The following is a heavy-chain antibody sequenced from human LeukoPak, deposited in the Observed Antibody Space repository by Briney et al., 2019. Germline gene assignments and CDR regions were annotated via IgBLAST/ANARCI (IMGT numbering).Heavy chain of an antibody. J-gene: IGHJ5*02. CDR3: ARGTMIVVVITTLGWFDP. V-gene: IGHV4-34*01. CDR1: GGSISSYY. D-gene: IGHD3-22*01. CDR2: INHSGST. Sequence: SETLSLTCTVSGGSISSYYWSWIRQPPGKGLEWIGEINHSGSTNYNPSLKSRVTISVDTSKNQFSLKLSSVTAADTAVYYCARGTMIVVVITTLGWFDPWGQGTLVTVSS.